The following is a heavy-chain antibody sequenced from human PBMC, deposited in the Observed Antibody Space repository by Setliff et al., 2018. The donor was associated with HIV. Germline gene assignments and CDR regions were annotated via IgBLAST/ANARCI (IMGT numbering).Heavy chain of an antibody. V-gene: IGHV4-59*12. J-gene: IGHJ4*02. CDR2: IYYSGST. D-gene: IGHD3-10*01. CDR1: DASISNYH. CDR3: ARALGTYYYGSGSYYNSYYFDY. Sequence: LSLTCTVSDASISNYHWSWIRQPPGKGLEWIGYIYYSGSTYYNPSLKSRVTISVDTSKNQFSLKLSSVTAADTAVYYCARALGTYYYGSGSYYNSYYFDYWGQGTLVTVS.